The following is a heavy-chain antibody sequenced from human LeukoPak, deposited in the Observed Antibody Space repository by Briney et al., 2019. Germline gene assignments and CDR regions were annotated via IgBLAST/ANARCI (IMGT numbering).Heavy chain of an antibody. CDR3: ARVPAVAGGGDAFDI. CDR1: GYTFTGYY. D-gene: IGHD6-19*01. V-gene: IGHV1-2*02. Sequence: ASVKVSCKASGYTFTGYYMHWVRQAPGQGLEWMGWINPNSGGTNYAQKFQGRVTMTRDTSISTAYMELSRLRSDDTAVYYCARVPAVAGGGDAFDIWGQGTMVTVSS. CDR2: INPNSGGT. J-gene: IGHJ3*02.